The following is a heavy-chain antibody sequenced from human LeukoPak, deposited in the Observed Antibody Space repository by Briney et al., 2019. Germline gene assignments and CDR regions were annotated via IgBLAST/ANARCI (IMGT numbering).Heavy chain of an antibody. J-gene: IGHJ4*02. V-gene: IGHV4-34*01. Sequence: SETLSLTCAVYGGSFSGYYWSWIRQPPGKGLEWIGEINHSGSTNYNPSLKSRVTIPVDTSKNQFSLKLSSVTAADTAVYYCAREYSSSSGPFDYWGQGTLVTVSS. D-gene: IGHD6-13*01. CDR2: INHSGST. CDR3: AREYSSSSGPFDY. CDR1: GGSFSGYY.